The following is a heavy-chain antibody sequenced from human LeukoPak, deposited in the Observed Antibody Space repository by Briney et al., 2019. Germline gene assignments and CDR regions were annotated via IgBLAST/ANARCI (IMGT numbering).Heavy chain of an antibody. CDR3: ARGSGETGGYYYVY. J-gene: IGHJ4*02. CDR1: GYTFSNYY. V-gene: IGHV1-69*13. Sequence: GASVKVSCKASGYTFSNYYLHWVRQAPGQGLEWMGGIIPMFGTANYAQKFQGRVTITADESTRTAYMELRTLRSEDTAIYYCARGSGETGGYYYVYWGRGTPVTVSS. D-gene: IGHD3-22*01. CDR2: IIPMFGTA.